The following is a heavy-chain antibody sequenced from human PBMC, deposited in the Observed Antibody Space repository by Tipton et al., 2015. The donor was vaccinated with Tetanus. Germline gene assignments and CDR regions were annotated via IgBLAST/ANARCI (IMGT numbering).Heavy chain of an antibody. D-gene: IGHD6-13*01. CDR1: GGSFSGYY. CDR3: ARSRAAAALDV. J-gene: IGHJ6*02. CDR2: INHSGST. V-gene: IGHV4-34*01. Sequence: TLSLTCAVYGGSFSGYYWSWIRQPPGKGLEWIGEINHSGSTNYSPSLKSRVTISVDTSKNQFSLKLSSVTAADTAVYYCARSRAAAALDVWGQGTTVTVSS.